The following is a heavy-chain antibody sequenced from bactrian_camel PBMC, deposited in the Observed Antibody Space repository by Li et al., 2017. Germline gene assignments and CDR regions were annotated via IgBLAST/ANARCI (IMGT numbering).Heavy chain of an antibody. CDR1: GFSFSNYA. J-gene: IGHJ6*01. D-gene: IGHD2*01. V-gene: IGHV3S31*01. Sequence: VQLVESGGGLVQPGGSLRLSCAASGFSFSNYAMSWVRQVPGKGPEWVASINSDGSQKYAADSVLGRFTPQRDNAKNTLYLDMDSVKTEDTAVYYCAADPTYMVAIAFAYWGQGTQVTVS. CDR2: INSDGSQK. CDR3: AADPTYMVAIAFAY.